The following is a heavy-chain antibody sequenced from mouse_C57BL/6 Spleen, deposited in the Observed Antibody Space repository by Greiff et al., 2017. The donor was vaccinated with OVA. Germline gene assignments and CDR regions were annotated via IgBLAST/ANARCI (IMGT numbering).Heavy chain of an antibody. D-gene: IGHD2-4*01. CDR2: ISSGGDYI. CDR1: GFTFSSYA. J-gene: IGHJ4*01. CDR3: TRGDYDDYYYAMDY. V-gene: IGHV5-9-1*02. Sequence: EVKLVESGEGLVKPGGSLKLSCAASGFTFSSYAMSWVRQTPEKRLEWVAYISSGGDYIYYADTVKGRFTISRDNARNTLYLQMSSLKSEDTAMYYCTRGDYDDYYYAMDYWGQGTSVTVSS.